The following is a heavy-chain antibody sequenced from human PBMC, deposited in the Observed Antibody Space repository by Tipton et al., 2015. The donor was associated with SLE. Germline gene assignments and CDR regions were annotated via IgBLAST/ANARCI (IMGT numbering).Heavy chain of an antibody. V-gene: IGHV3-23*01. Sequence: GSLRLSCAASGFTFSSYAMNWVRQAPGKGLDWVSSISGSGHSTCYANSVKGRFTIFRDNSKGTLYLQMISLRAEDTAVYYCARDPSGSGPDLDYRGQGTLVTVSS. CDR3: ARDPSGSGPDLDY. CDR2: ISGSGHST. CDR1: GFTFSSYA. J-gene: IGHJ4*02. D-gene: IGHD1-1*01.